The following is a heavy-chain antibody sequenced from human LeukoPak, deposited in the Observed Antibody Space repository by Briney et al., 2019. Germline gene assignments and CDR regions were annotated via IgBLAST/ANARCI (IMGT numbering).Heavy chain of an antibody. J-gene: IGHJ4*02. Sequence: GGSLRLSCAPRGFILKNYAMSWVRGAPGKGVEGVSAIRERGGSRQYADCVKGWFTISRDNSKKTLSPEMNSLRAEDTAVYYCAKMGGGSYNYLRFDSWGQGTLVTVSS. V-gene: IGHV3-23*01. D-gene: IGHD1-26*01. CDR3: AKMGGGSYNYLRFDS. CDR1: GFILKNYA. CDR2: IRERGGSR.